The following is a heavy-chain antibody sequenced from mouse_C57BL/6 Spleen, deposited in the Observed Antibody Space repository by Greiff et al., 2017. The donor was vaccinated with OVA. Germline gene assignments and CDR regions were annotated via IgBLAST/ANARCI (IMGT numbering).Heavy chain of an antibody. CDR3: ARRDYGTFYAMDY. CDR2: IYPGDGDT. D-gene: IGHD1-1*01. Sequence: QVQLKQSGPELVKPGASVKISCKASGYAFSSSWMNWVKQRPGKGLEWIGRIYPGDGDTNYNGKFKGKATLTADKSSSTAYMQLSSLTSEDSAVYFCARRDYGTFYAMDYWGQGTSVTVSS. V-gene: IGHV1-82*01. J-gene: IGHJ4*01. CDR1: GYAFSSSW.